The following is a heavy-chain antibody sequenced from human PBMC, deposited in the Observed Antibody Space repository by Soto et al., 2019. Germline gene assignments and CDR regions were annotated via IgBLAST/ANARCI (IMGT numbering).Heavy chain of an antibody. CDR2: IYYSGST. D-gene: IGHD3-9*01. CDR1: GGSISSGGYY. V-gene: IGHV4-31*03. Sequence: SETLSLTCTVSGGSISSGGYYWSWIRQHPGKGLEWIGYIYYSGSTYYNPSLKSRVTISVDTSKNQFSVKLSSVTAADTAVYYCARDSPFYYEILTGYPTNGMDVWGQGSTVTISS. CDR3: ARDSPFYYEILTGYPTNGMDV. J-gene: IGHJ6*01.